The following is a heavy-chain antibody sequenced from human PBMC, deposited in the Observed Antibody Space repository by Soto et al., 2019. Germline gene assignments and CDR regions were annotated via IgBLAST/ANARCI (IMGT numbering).Heavy chain of an antibody. CDR1: GFTFSSYA. V-gene: IGHV3-30-3*01. CDR3: ARDNRMVRGVQYYFDY. CDR2: ISYDGSNK. J-gene: IGHJ4*02. Sequence: GGSLRLSCAASGFTFSSYAMHWVRQAPGKGLEWVAVISYDGSNKYYADSVKGRFTISRDNSKNTLYLQMNSLRAEDTAVYYCARDNRMVRGVQYYFDYWGQGTLVTVSS. D-gene: IGHD3-10*01.